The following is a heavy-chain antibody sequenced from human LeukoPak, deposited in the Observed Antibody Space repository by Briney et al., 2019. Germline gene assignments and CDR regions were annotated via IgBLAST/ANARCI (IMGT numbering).Heavy chain of an antibody. CDR1: GFTFSSSA. Sequence: GGSLRLSCEASGFTFSSSAMSWVRQVPGKGLEWVSGISASGGSTSYADSVRGRFTISRDNSKNTLYVQMNSLRDEDTAVYYCAKDLYSNYGPADYWGQGNLVTVSS. V-gene: IGHV3-23*01. CDR2: ISASGGST. CDR3: AKDLYSNYGPADY. J-gene: IGHJ4*02. D-gene: IGHD4-11*01.